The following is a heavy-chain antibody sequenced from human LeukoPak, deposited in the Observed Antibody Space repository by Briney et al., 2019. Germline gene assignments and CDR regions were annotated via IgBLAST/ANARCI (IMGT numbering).Heavy chain of an antibody. V-gene: IGHV4-4*07. J-gene: IGHJ4*02. CDR2: IYTSGST. CDR1: AASISSYY. CDR3: ARGDAIMSSSSAGFDY. Sequence: SETLSLTCTVSAASISSYYCSWIRQPAGKGREWIGCIYTSGSTTYNTSFKSRVSMSVDTTKNQFSLKLSLVTDADTAVYYCARGDAIMSSSSAGFDYWGQGTLVTVSS. D-gene: IGHD6-6*01.